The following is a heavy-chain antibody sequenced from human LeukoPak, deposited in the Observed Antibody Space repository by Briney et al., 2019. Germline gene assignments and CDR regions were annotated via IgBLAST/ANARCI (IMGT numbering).Heavy chain of an antibody. CDR1: GGSFSGYY. CDR2: INHSGST. J-gene: IGHJ1*01. V-gene: IGHV4-34*01. D-gene: IGHD4-17*01. CDR3: TRGPTVKYFQH. Sequence: SETLSLTCAVYGGSFSGYYWSWIRQPPGKGLEWIGEINHSGSTNYNPSLKSRVTISVDTSKNQFSLKLSSVTAADTAVYYCTRGPTVKYFQHWGQGTQVTVSS.